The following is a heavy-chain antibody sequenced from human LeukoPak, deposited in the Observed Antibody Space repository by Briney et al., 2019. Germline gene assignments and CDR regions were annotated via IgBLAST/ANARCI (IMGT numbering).Heavy chain of an antibody. CDR2: ISYDGSNK. CDR3: AKDQLVVGAQYYFDY. CDR1: GFTFSSYG. Sequence: GRSLRLSCAASGFTFSSYGMYWVRQAPGKGLEWVAVISYDGSNKYYADSVKGRFTISRDNSKNTLYLQMNSLRAEDTAVYYCAKDQLVVGAQYYFDYWGQGTQVTVSS. J-gene: IGHJ4*02. D-gene: IGHD1-26*01. V-gene: IGHV3-30*18.